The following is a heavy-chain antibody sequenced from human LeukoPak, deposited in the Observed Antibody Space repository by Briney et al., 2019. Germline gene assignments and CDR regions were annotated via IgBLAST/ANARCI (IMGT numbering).Heavy chain of an antibody. D-gene: IGHD3-3*01. CDR1: GYTFTGYY. Sequence: ASVKVSCKASGYTFTGYYMHWVRQAPGQGLEWMGWINPNSGGTNYAQKFQGRVTMTRDTSISTAYMELSSLRSEDTAVYYCARGYSTKRITIFGVVRKGGFDYWGQGTLVTVSS. V-gene: IGHV1-2*02. J-gene: IGHJ4*02. CDR3: ARGYSTKRITIFGVVRKGGFDY. CDR2: INPNSGGT.